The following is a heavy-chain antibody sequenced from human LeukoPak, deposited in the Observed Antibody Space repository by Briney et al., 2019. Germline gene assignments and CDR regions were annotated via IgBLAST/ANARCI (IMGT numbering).Heavy chain of an antibody. CDR1: GYTFTSYY. D-gene: IGHD3-16*01. Sequence: ASVKVSCKASGYTFTSYYMHWVRQAPGQGLEWMGIINPSGGSTSYAQKFQGRVTMTRDTSTSTVYMELSSLRSEDTAVYYCAREGGVVWGVWRYGMDVWGKGTTVTVSS. CDR3: AREGGVVWGVWRYGMDV. CDR2: INPSGGST. J-gene: IGHJ6*04. V-gene: IGHV1-46*01.